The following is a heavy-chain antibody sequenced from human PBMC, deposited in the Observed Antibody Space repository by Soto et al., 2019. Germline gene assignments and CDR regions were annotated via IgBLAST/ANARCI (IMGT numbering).Heavy chain of an antibody. V-gene: IGHV4-59*08. CDR1: YGSIRTYY. CDR3: AGHRTGYTYLDF. J-gene: IGHJ4*02. CDR2: IYYTGST. D-gene: IGHD5-18*01. Sequence: QVQLQESGPGLVKPSETLSLTCSVSYGSIRTYYWTWIRQPPGKGLEWIGYIYYTGSTNYSPSLNSRVTISVDTSTNQFSLKLTSVTAADTAMYYCAGHRTGYTYLDFWGQGTLVTVSS.